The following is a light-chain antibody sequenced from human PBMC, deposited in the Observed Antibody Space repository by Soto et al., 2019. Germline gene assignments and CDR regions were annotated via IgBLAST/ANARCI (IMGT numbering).Light chain of an antibody. CDR2: DAS. J-gene: IGKJ1*01. V-gene: IGKV3-15*01. CDR3: QQYNNWPRT. Sequence: EIVMTQSPATLSVSPGERATLSCRASQSVSSNLAWYQQKPGQAPSLLIYDASTRATGIPARFSGSGSGTECTLTISSMQSEEFAVYYCQQYNNWPRTFGQGTKVEIK. CDR1: QSVSSN.